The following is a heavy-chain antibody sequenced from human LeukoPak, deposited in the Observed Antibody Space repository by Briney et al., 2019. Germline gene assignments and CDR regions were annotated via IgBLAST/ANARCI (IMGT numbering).Heavy chain of an antibody. CDR1: GGSFRGYY. D-gene: IGHD3-3*01. V-gene: IGHV4-34*01. J-gene: IGHJ4*02. Sequence: SETLSLTCAVYGGSFRGYYWSWIRQPPGKGLEWIGEINHSGSTNYNPSLKSRVTISVDTSKNQFSLKLSSVTAADTAVYYCARGHPTFSEYYDFWSGYFYWGQGTLVTVSS. CDR2: INHSGST. CDR3: ARGHPTFSEYYDFWSGYFY.